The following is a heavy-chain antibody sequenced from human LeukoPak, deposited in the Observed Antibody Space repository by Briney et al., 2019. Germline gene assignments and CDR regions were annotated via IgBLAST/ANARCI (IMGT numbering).Heavy chain of an antibody. D-gene: IGHD3-10*01. Sequence: PSETLSLTCTVSGYSISSGYYWGWIRQPPGKGLEWIGYIYYSGSTNYNPSLKSRVTISVDTSKNQFSLKLSSVTAADTAVYYCARHSRRLGSGIFFDYWGQGTLVTVSS. CDR2: IYYSGST. V-gene: IGHV4-38-2*02. CDR1: GYSISSGYY. J-gene: IGHJ4*02. CDR3: ARHSRRLGSGIFFDY.